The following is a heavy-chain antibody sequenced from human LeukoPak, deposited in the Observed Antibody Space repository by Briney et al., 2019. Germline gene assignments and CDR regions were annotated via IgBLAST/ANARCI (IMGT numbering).Heavy chain of an antibody. CDR2: ISGSGAST. Sequence: GGSLRLSCAASGFTFSSYAMSWVRQAPGKGLEWVSAISGSGASTYYADSVKGRFTISRDNAKNSLYLQMTSLRAEDTAVYYCARLGYYCSGGSCYHDNWGQGTLVTVSS. CDR1: GFTFSSYA. J-gene: IGHJ4*02. V-gene: IGHV3-23*01. D-gene: IGHD2-15*01. CDR3: ARLGYYCSGGSCYHDN.